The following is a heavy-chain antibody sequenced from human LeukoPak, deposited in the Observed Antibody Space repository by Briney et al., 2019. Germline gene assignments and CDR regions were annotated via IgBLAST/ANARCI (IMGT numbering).Heavy chain of an antibody. Sequence: KPSEPLSLTCTVSGVSITSYSHYYHWIRQPPGKGLEWIGGFHFSGAINYNPSLKSRVTIFVDTSKKQISLKRNSVTAADRAVYYCARRYEGSGYAYAYWGQGILVTVSS. V-gene: IGHV4-39*01. J-gene: IGHJ4*02. D-gene: IGHD3-22*01. CDR3: ARRYEGSGYAYAY. CDR2: FHFSGAI. CDR1: GVSITSYSHY.